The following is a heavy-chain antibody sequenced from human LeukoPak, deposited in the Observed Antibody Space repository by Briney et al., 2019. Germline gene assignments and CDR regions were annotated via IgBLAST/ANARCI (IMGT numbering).Heavy chain of an antibody. CDR1: GFSFSSYW. CDR3: ARERRQWQPFDI. V-gene: IGHV3-74*01. J-gene: IGHJ3*02. Sequence: GGSLRLSCTASGFSFSSYWMHWVRQVPGKGLVWVSCLNSDGTRISYADSVKGRFLVSRDNANNTLYLQMNSLRVDDTAVYYCARERRQWQPFDIWGQGTMVTVSS. CDR2: LNSDGTRI. D-gene: IGHD6-19*01.